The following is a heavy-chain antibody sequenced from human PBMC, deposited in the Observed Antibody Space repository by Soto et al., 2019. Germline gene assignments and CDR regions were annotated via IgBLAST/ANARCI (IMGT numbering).Heavy chain of an antibody. J-gene: IGHJ4*02. Sequence: QVQLVQSGVEVKKPGASVKVSCKASGYTFTSYGISWVRQAPGQGLEWMGWIGAYNGNTNYAQKLQGRVTMTTDTSTTTAYMELRSLRSDDTAVYYCARDLDYVWGSYRHTLYYWGQGTLVTVSS. CDR1: GYTFTSYG. CDR3: ARDLDYVWGSYRHTLYY. CDR2: IGAYNGNT. D-gene: IGHD3-16*02. V-gene: IGHV1-18*01.